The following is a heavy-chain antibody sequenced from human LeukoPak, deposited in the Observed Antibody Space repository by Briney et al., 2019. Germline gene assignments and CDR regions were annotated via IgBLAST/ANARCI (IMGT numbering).Heavy chain of an antibody. CDR2: MSYDGSSK. D-gene: IGHD3-10*01. Sequence: GGSLRLSCAASGFTFSSFSMHWVRQAPGKGLEWVAVMSYDGSSKNYADSVKGRFTISRDNSKNTLYLQMNSLRAEDTAVYYCARDRGGSGVNYYYMDVWGKGTPVTVSS. V-gene: IGHV3-30-3*01. J-gene: IGHJ6*03. CDR1: GFTFSSFS. CDR3: ARDRGGSGVNYYYMDV.